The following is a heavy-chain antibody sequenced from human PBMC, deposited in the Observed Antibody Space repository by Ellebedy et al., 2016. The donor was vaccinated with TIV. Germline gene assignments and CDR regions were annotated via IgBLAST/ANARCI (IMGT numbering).Heavy chain of an antibody. Sequence: SETLSLTCAISGDSVSSNSAAWNWIRQSPSRGLEWLGRTYYRSKWYNDYAVSVKSRITINPDTSKNQFSLQLNSVSPEDTAVYYCARAGEYSSSSGMDIWGQGTTVTVSS. D-gene: IGHD6-6*01. V-gene: IGHV6-1*01. CDR2: TYYRSKWYN. CDR1: GDSVSSNSAA. CDR3: ARAGEYSSSSGMDI. J-gene: IGHJ6*02.